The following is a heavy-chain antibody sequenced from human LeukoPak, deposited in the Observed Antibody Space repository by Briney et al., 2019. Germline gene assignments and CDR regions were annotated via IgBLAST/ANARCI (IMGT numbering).Heavy chain of an antibody. CDR3: ARRGDYYGSGSPPSGFDP. CDR1: GGSFSGYY. J-gene: IGHJ5*02. D-gene: IGHD3-10*01. CDR2: INHSGST. V-gene: IGHV4-34*01. Sequence: SETLSLTCAVYGGSFSGYYWSWIRQPPGKGLEWIGEINHSGSTNYNPSLKSRVTISVDTSKNQFSLKLSSVTAADTAVYYCARRGDYYGSGSPPSGFDPWGQGTLVTVSS.